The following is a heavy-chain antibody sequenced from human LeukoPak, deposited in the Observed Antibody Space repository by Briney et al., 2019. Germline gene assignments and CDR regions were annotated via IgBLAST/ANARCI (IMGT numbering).Heavy chain of an antibody. V-gene: IGHV4-34*01. CDR2: INHSGST. D-gene: IGHD5-18*01. CDR1: GGSFSGYY. Sequence: SETLSLTCAVYGGSFSGYYWSWIRQPPGKGLEWIGEINHSGSTNYNPSLKSRVTISVDTSKNQFSLKLSSVTAEDTAVYYCARGNGIQLWFPPPGGVDYWGQGTLVTVSS. CDR3: ARGNGIQLWFPPPGGVDY. J-gene: IGHJ4*02.